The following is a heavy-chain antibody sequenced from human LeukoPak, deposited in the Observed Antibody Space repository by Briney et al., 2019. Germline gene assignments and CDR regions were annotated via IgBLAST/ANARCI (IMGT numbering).Heavy chain of an antibody. J-gene: IGHJ4*02. Sequence: GRSLRLSCAASGFTFSSYPMYWVRQAPGVGLEWVAVISSDGGGKYYADSVKGRFTISRDNSKNTVYLQMNSLRAEDTAVYYCARDQPGPGSYWGQGTLVTVSS. CDR3: ARDQPGPGSY. CDR1: GFTFSSYP. D-gene: IGHD3-10*01. CDR2: ISSDGGGK. V-gene: IGHV3-30*03.